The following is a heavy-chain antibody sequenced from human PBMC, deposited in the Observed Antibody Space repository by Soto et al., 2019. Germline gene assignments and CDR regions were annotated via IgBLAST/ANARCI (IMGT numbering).Heavy chain of an antibody. CDR1: GFTFGDYA. V-gene: IGHV3-49*04. Sequence: GGSLRLSCTASGFTFGDYAMSWVRQAPGKGLEWVGFIRSKAYGGTTEYAASVKGRFTISRDDSKSIAYLQMNSLKTEDTAVYYCTIGPLGRSGYYFDAFDIWGQGTMVTVSS. CDR2: IRSKAYGGTT. D-gene: IGHD3-3*01. J-gene: IGHJ3*02. CDR3: TIGPLGRSGYYFDAFDI.